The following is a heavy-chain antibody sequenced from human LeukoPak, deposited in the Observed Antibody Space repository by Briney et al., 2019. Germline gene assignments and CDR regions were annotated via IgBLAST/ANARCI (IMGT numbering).Heavy chain of an antibody. J-gene: IGHJ5*02. CDR2: INPSGGST. D-gene: IGHD6-13*01. Sequence: ASVTVSCKASGYTFTSYYMHWVRQAPGQGLEWMGIINPSGGSTNYAQKLQGRVTMTTDTSTSTAYMELRSLRSDDTAVYYCARVAIAAAIDPWGQGTLVTVSS. CDR1: GYTFTSYY. V-gene: IGHV1-46*01. CDR3: ARVAIAAAIDP.